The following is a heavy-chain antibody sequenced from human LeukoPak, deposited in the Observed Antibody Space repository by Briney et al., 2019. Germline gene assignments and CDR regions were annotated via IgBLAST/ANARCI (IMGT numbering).Heavy chain of an antibody. V-gene: IGHV3-23*01. CDR1: GFSFSAYA. CDR3: VKGLRLLDV. Sequence: GGSLRLSCAASGFSFSAYAMTWFRQAPGKGLEWVSTISFGGTFYADSGKGRFILSRDDSKDTLWLQMDRLRPEDTALYYCVKGLRLLDVWGEGTTVTVSS. J-gene: IGHJ6*04. CDR2: ISFGGT. D-gene: IGHD6-6*01.